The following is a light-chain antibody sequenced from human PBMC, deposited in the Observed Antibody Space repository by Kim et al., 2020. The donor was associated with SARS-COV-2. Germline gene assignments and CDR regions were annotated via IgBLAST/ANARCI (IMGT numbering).Light chain of an antibody. V-gene: IGKV3-20*01. CDR3: QQYGGT. CDR2: GAS. Sequence: EIVLTQSPGTLSLSPGERATLSCRASQSVSSSYLAWYQQKPGQAPRLLIYGASSRATGIPDRFSGSGSGTDFTLTISRLEPEDFAVYYCQQYGGTFGPGTQVDIK. J-gene: IGKJ1*01. CDR1: QSVSSSY.